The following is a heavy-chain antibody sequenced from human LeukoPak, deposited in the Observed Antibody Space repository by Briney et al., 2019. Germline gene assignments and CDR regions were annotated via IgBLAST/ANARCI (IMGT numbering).Heavy chain of an antibody. CDR3: ARGGSGWNPKQFDY. J-gene: IGHJ4*02. V-gene: IGHV1-18*01. CDR2: ISAYNGNT. Sequence: ASVKVSCTASGYTFTSYGISWVRQAPGQGLEWMGWISAYNGNTNYAQNLQGRVTMTTDTSTSTAYMELRSLRSDDTAVYYCARGGSGWNPKQFDYWGQGTLVTVSS. CDR1: GYTFTSYG. D-gene: IGHD6-19*01.